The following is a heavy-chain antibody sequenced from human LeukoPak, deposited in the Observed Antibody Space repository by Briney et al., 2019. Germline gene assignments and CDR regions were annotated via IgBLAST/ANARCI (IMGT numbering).Heavy chain of an antibody. V-gene: IGHV1-69*05. Sequence: GASVKVSCKASGGTFSSYAISWVRQAPGQGLEWMGGIIPIFGTANYAQKFQGRVTITTDESTSTAYMELSGLRSEDTAVYYCARGGSYSYYYYYMDVWGKGTTVTVSS. CDR3: ARGGSYSYYYYYMDV. J-gene: IGHJ6*03. CDR2: IIPIFGTA. D-gene: IGHD1-26*01. CDR1: GGTFSSYA.